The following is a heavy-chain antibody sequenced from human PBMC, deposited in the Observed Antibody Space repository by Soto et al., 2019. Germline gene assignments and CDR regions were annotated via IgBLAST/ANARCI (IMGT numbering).Heavy chain of an antibody. CDR2: IYYSGET. Sequence: QVQLQESGPGLVKPSETLSLTCTVSGASIRRYYWCWIRLSPGKGLEWIGYIYYSGETNYNPSVKSRVTISVDRTKNQFSLKLSSVTAADTAVYYCARDQGGEFLKGSGMDVWGQGTTVTVSS. CDR1: GASIRRYY. V-gene: IGHV4-59*01. CDR3: ARDQGGEFLKGSGMDV. J-gene: IGHJ6*02. D-gene: IGHD3-10*01.